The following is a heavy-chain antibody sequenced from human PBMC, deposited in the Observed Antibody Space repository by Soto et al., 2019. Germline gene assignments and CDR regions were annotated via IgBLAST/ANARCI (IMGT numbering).Heavy chain of an antibody. J-gene: IGHJ6*02. Sequence: PSETLSLTCTVSGGSISSSSYYWGWIRQPPGKGLEWIGSIYYSGSTYYNPSLKSRVTISVDTSKNQFSLKLSSVTAADTAVYYCASAEYYYGSGSSYYYYYGMDVWGQGTTV. V-gene: IGHV4-39*01. CDR2: IYYSGST. D-gene: IGHD3-10*01. CDR3: ASAEYYYGSGSSYYYYYGMDV. CDR1: GGSISSSSYY.